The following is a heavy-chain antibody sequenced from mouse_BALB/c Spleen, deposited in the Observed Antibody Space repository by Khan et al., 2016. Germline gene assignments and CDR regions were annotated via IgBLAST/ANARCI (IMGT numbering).Heavy chain of an antibody. CDR1: GFTFSDYY. Sequence: EVELVESGGGLVKPGGSLKLSCAASGFTFSDYYMYWVRQTPEKRLEWVATISDGGSYTYYPDSVKGRFTISRANAKNNLYLQMSSLKSEDTAIYYCAREGVRRGFAYWGQGTLVSVSA. V-gene: IGHV5-4*02. CDR2: ISDGGSYT. J-gene: IGHJ3*01. CDR3: AREGVRRGFAY. D-gene: IGHD2-14*01.